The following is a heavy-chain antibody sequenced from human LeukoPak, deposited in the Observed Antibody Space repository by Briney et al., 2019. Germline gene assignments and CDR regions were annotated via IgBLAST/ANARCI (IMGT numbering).Heavy chain of an antibody. V-gene: IGHV4-38-2*02. CDR2: IYYSGST. D-gene: IGHD3-3*01. J-gene: IGHJ4*02. CDR1: GYSISSGYY. Sequence: SETLSLTCTVSGYSISSGYYWGWIRQPPGKGLEWIGSIYYSGSTYYNPSLKSRVTISVDTSKNQFSLKLSSVTAADTAVYYCASNFWSGYYWDYWGQGTLVTVSS. CDR3: ASNFWSGYYWDY.